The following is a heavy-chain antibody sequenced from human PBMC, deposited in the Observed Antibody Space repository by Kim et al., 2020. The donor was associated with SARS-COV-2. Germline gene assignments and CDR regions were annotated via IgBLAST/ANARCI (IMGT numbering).Heavy chain of an antibody. CDR2: INHRGST. CDR3: ARELSTGDDAYDM. J-gene: IGHJ3*02. CDR1: GVSFSSYY. V-gene: IGHV4-34*01. D-gene: IGHD7-27*01. Sequence: SETLSLTCAAYGVSFSSYYWTWIRQPPGKGLEWIGEINHRGSTNYNPSLKSRVTISVDRSKNQFSLKLSSVTAADTAMYYCARELSTGDDAYDMWGQGT.